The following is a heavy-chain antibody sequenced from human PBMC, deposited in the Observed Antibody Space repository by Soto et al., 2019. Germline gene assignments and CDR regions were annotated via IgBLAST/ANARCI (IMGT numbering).Heavy chain of an antibody. CDR3: ARYTAMVTGHFDY. CDR1: GGSVSSGSYY. Sequence: SETLSLTCTVSGGSVSSGSYYWSWIRQPPGKGLEWIGYIYYSGSTNYNPSLKSRVTISVDTSKNQFSLKLSSVTAADTAVYYCARYTAMVTGHFDYWGQGTLVTVSS. D-gene: IGHD5-18*01. CDR2: IYYSGST. J-gene: IGHJ4*02. V-gene: IGHV4-61*01.